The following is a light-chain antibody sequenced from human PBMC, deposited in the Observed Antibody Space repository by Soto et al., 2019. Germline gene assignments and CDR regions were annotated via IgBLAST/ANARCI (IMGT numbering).Light chain of an antibody. CDR1: QSVSTN. V-gene: IGKV3-15*01. Sequence: EIVMTKSPATLSVSPGEGGTLSCRASQSVSTNLAWYQQKPGQSPRLLIYGTSTRATGVPARFSGGGSGTEFTLTINSLQSEDFAVYYCQQRSNWHTFGQGTRLEIK. CDR3: QQRSNWHT. J-gene: IGKJ5*01. CDR2: GTS.